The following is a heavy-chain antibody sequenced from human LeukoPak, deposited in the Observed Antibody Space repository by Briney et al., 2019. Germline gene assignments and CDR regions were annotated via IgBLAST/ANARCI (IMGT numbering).Heavy chain of an antibody. Sequence: SETLSLTCTVSGGSISSSSYYWGWIRQPPGKGLEWIGGIYYGGSTYYNPSLKSRVTISVDTSKNQFSLKLSSVTAADTAVYYCATILGKYWYFDLWGRGTLVTVSS. CDR3: ATILGKYWYFDL. V-gene: IGHV4-39*01. J-gene: IGHJ2*01. D-gene: IGHD7-27*01. CDR2: IYYGGST. CDR1: GGSISSSSYY.